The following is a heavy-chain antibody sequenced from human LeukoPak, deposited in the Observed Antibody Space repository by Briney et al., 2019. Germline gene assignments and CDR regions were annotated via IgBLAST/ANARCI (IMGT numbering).Heavy chain of an antibody. CDR2: IYYSGST. CDR1: GGSISGYY. V-gene: IGHV4-59*01. D-gene: IGHD1-26*01. Sequence: SETLSLTCTVSGGSISGYYWSWIRQPPGKGLEWIGYIYYSGSTNYNPSLKSRVTISVDTSKNQFSLKLSSVTAADTAVYYCARAIVGATRGYDYWGQGTLVTVS. CDR3: ARAIVGATRGYDY. J-gene: IGHJ4*02.